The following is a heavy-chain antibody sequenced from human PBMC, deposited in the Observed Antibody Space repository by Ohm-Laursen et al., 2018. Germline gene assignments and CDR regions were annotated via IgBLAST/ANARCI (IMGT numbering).Heavy chain of an antibody. CDR3: ARDLGLVGTNWGYYFNC. J-gene: IGHJ4*02. CDR2: INPRGGST. D-gene: IGHD7-27*01. Sequence: GSSVKVSCKASGYTFTSHYIHWVRQAPGQGLEWMGIINPRGGSTKYAQKFQGRVTMTRDTSTSTVYMEMSSLRSEDTAVYYCARDLGLVGTNWGYYFNCWGQGTLVTVSS. V-gene: IGHV1-46*01. CDR1: GYTFTSHY.